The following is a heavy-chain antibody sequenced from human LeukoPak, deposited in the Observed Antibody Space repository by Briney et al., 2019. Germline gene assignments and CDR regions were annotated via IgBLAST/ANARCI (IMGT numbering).Heavy chain of an antibody. CDR3: AREYSSSWYGPYYYGMDV. D-gene: IGHD6-13*01. CDR2: IYYSGST. CDR1: GGSISSYY. Sequence: SETLSLTCTVSGGSISSYYWSWIRHPPGKGLEWIGYIYYSGSTNYNPSLKSRVTISVDTSKNQFSLKLSSVTAADTAVYYCAREYSSSWYGPYYYGMDVWGQGTTVTVS. J-gene: IGHJ6*02. V-gene: IGHV4-59*01.